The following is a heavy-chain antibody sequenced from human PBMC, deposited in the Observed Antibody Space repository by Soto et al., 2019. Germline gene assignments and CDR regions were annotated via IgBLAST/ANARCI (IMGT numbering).Heavy chain of an antibody. Sequence: QVQLVQSGPEVKKPGASVKVSCKTSGYNFTSYGIAWVRQTPGQGLEWRGWISTSKGDTNYAQKFQCRVTMTTDTSTRTAYMELRSLRSDDTALFYCETRSPAFDFWGQGTLVTFSS. CDR2: ISTSKGDT. V-gene: IGHV1-18*01. J-gene: IGHJ4*02. CDR1: GYNFTSYG. CDR3: ETRSPAFDF.